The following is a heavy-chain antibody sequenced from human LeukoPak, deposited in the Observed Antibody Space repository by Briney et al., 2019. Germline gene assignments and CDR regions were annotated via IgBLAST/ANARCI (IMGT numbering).Heavy chain of an antibody. Sequence: ASVKVSCKASGYTLTGYYIHWVRQAPGQGLEWMGGIIPIFGTANYAQKFQGRVTMTRDTSTSTVYMELRSLRSEDTAVYYCARQIGGQYEDGFDIWGQGTMVTVSS. D-gene: IGHD2-8*01. V-gene: IGHV1-46*01. CDR1: GYTLTGYY. CDR3: ARQIGGQYEDGFDI. CDR2: IIPIFGTA. J-gene: IGHJ3*02.